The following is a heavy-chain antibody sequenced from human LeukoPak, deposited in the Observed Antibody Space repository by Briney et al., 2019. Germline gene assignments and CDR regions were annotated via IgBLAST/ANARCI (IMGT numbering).Heavy chain of an antibody. CDR2: INHSGST. CDR1: GGSFSGYY. J-gene: IGHJ3*02. CDR3: AREEAYSSSSDAFDI. D-gene: IGHD6-6*01. Sequence: SETLSLTCAVYGGSFSGYYWSWIRQPPGKGLEWIGEINHSGSTNYNPSLKSPVTISVDTSKNQFSLKLSSVTAADTAVYYCAREEAYSSSSDAFDIWGQGTMVTVSS. V-gene: IGHV4-34*01.